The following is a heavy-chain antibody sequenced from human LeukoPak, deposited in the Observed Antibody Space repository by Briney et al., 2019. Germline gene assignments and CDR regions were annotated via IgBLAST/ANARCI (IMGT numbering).Heavy chain of an antibody. D-gene: IGHD3-10*01. J-gene: IGHJ6*02. V-gene: IGHV5-10-1*01. CDR3: ARSDQLKWFGDPRRPYYYGMDV. CDR1: GYSFASYW. CDR2: IDPRDSSS. Sequence: GESLRISCKGSGYSFASYWISWVRQMPGKGLEWMGRIDPRDSSSNYSPSFQGHVSTSADMSISTAYLQWSSLKASDTAIYYCARSDQLKWFGDPRRPYYYGMDVWGQGTTVTVSS.